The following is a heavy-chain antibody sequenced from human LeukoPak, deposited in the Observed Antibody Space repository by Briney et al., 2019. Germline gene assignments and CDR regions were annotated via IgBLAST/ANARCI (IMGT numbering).Heavy chain of an antibody. J-gene: IGHJ6*03. Sequence: ASVKVSCKASGYTFTSYGISWVRQAPGQGLEWMGWISAYNGNTNYAQKLQGRVTMTTDTSTSTAYMELRSLRSDDTAVYYCARDNRNPNYYYMDVWGKGTTVTVSS. CDR1: GYTFTSYG. CDR2: ISAYNGNT. CDR3: ARDNRNPNYYYMDV. V-gene: IGHV1-18*01. D-gene: IGHD1-14*01.